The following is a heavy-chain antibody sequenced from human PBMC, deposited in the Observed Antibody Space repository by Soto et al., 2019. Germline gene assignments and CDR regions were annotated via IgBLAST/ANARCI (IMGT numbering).Heavy chain of an antibody. D-gene: IGHD5-12*01. CDR2: ISSNGGST. CDR1: GFTFSSYA. J-gene: IGHJ4*02. CDR3: VKVGIGGYDYYFDY. Sequence: GGSLRLSCSASGFTFSSYAMHWVRQAPGKGLEYVSAISSNGGSTYYADSVKGRFTISRDNSKNTLYLQMSSLRAEDTAVYYCVKVGIGGYDYYFDYWGQGTLVTVSS. V-gene: IGHV3-64D*08.